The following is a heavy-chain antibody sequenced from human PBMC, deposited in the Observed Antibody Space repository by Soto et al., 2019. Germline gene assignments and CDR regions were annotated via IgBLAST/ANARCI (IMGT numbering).Heavy chain of an antibody. D-gene: IGHD5-18*01. CDR1: GFTFSTYT. CDR3: ARGGGYSYGFDY. Sequence: EVQVVESGGGLVQPGGSLRLSCAASGFTFSTYTMKWVRQAPGKGLEWISYISSSSGTIYYADSVKGRFAISRDNPKNALYLQMNSLRDEDTAVYYCARGGGYSYGFDYWGQGTLVTVSS. V-gene: IGHV3-48*02. J-gene: IGHJ4*02. CDR2: ISSSSGTI.